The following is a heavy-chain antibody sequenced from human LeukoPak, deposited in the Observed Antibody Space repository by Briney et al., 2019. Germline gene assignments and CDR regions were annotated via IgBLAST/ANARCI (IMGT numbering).Heavy chain of an antibody. CDR3: AKGGPYYYDSSGYYYFDS. D-gene: IGHD3-22*01. V-gene: IGHV3-23*01. CDR1: GFTFSNYA. Sequence: GGSLTLSCAASGFTFSNYARSWVRQGPGKGLEWVSAISGSGTSTYYADSMKGRFTISRDNFKNTLYLEMSSLRAEDTAVYYCAKGGPYYYDSSGYYYFDSGGQGPLVTVSS. CDR2: ISGSGTST. J-gene: IGHJ4*02.